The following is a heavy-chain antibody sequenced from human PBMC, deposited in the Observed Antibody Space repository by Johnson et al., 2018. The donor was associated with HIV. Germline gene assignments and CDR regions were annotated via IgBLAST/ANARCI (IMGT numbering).Heavy chain of an antibody. CDR1: GFTFSSYG. J-gene: IGHJ3*02. D-gene: IGHD6-19*01. CDR2: ISVDGRNE. Sequence: VQLLESGGGVVQPGRSLRLSCAASGFTFSSYGMHWVRQAPGKGLEWVSGISVDGRNEHYPDTVKGRFTISRDNSDNILYLQMNSLRVEDTAVYYCARGDRSSGMCDVFDIWGQGTMVTVSS. V-gene: IGHV3-30*13. CDR3: ARGDRSSGMCDVFDI.